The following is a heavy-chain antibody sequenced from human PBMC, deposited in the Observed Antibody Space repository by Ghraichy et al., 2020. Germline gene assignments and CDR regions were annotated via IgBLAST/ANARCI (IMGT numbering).Heavy chain of an antibody. D-gene: IGHD5-24*01. Sequence: ASVKVSCKASGYTFTSYAMHWVRQAPGQRLEWMGWINAGNGNTKYSQKFQGRVTITRDTSASTAYMELSSLRSEDTAVYYCARVSGWLQLFDYWGQGTLVTVSS. J-gene: IGHJ4*02. CDR2: INAGNGNT. CDR1: GYTFTSYA. CDR3: ARVSGWLQLFDY. V-gene: IGHV1-3*01.